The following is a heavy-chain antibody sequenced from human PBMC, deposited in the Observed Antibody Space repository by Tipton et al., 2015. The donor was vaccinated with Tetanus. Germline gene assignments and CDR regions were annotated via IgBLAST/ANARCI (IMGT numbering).Heavy chain of an antibody. CDR1: GGSFSNYY. CDR3: ARSSSQEGSSSHYDDTLWYFDL. D-gene: IGHD4-17*01. Sequence: TLSLTCAVYGGSFSNYYWNWIRQAPGKGLEWIAEINHSGSSNCNPSLKSRVTISVDTSKKQFSLRRSSVTAADTAIYFCARSSSQEGSSSHYDDTLWYFDLWGRGALVTVSS. J-gene: IGHJ2*01. CDR2: INHSGSS. V-gene: IGHV4-34*01.